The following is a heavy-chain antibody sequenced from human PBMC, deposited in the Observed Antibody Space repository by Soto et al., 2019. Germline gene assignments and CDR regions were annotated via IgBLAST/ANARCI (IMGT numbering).Heavy chain of an antibody. CDR1: GGSISSGSYS. J-gene: IGHJ4*02. D-gene: IGHD3-22*01. CDR2: MYYSGST. V-gene: IGHV4-39*01. CDR3: ARHQARRITMIRSGYFFDY. Sequence: PSETLSLTCTVSGGSISSGSYSWGWIRQPPGKGLEWIGSMYYSGSTYYNPPLKSRVTISVDTSKNQFSLKLSSVTAADTAVYYCARHQARRITMIRSGYFFDYWGQGTLVTVSS.